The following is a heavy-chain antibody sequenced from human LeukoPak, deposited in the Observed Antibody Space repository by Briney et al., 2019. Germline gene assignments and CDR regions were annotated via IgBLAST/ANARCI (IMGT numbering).Heavy chain of an antibody. CDR3: AKDRFGELFYFDY. J-gene: IGHJ4*02. Sequence: GGSLRLSCAASGFIFSNYAISWVRQVPGKGLEWVSGISNSGGSTYYADSVKGRFTCSRDNCKSTLYLQMNSLRAEDTAIYYCAKDRFGELFYFDYWGQGTLVTVSS. CDR2: ISNSGGST. V-gene: IGHV3-23*01. CDR1: GFIFSNYA. D-gene: IGHD3-10*01.